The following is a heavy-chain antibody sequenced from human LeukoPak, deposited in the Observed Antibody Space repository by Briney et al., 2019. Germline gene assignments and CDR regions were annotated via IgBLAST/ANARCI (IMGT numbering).Heavy chain of an antibody. D-gene: IGHD6-19*01. J-gene: IGHJ4*02. V-gene: IGHV4-59*01. CDR2: IYYSGST. CDR1: GGSISSYY. CDR3: ARGCSSGWIDY. Sequence: SETLSLTCTVSGGSISSYYWSWIRQPPGKGLEWIGYIYYSGSTNYNPSLKSRVTISVDTSKNQFSLKLSSVTAADTAVYYCARGCSSGWIDYWGQGTLVTVSS.